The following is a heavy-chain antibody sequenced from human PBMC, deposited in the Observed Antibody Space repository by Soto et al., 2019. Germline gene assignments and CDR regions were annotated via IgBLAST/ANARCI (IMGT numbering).Heavy chain of an antibody. Sequence: PGGSLRLSSAASAFTFRSYWMHWVRQAPGEGLVWVSYIKPDGSRTKDADSVKGRFTISRDNARNTLYLRMNSLRAEDTAVYYCARDKNRSYDSRGRGTLGTVSS. V-gene: IGHV3-74*03. CDR1: AFTFRSYW. J-gene: IGHJ4*02. CDR2: IKPDGSRT. CDR3: ARDKNRSYDS.